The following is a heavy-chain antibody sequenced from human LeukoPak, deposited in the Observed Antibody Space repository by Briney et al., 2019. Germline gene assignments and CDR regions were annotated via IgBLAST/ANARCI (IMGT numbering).Heavy chain of an antibody. CDR3: AKSAYGSGSYSIYGMDV. Sequence: GGSLRLSCAASGFTFSSYAMSWVRQAPGKGLEWVSAISGSGGSTYYADSVKGRFTISRDNSKNTLYLQMNSLRAEDTAVYYCAKSAYGSGSYSIYGMDVWGQGTTVTVSS. CDR2: ISGSGGST. J-gene: IGHJ6*02. D-gene: IGHD3-10*01. CDR1: GFTFSSYA. V-gene: IGHV3-23*01.